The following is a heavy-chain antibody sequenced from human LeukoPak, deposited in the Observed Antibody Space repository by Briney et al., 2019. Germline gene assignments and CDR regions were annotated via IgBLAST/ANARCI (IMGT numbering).Heavy chain of an antibody. Sequence: SQTLSLTCTVSGGSFSSGAYYWSWIRQLPGKGLEWIGYIHYSGSPYYDPSLKSRVSISGDTSKNQFSLTLSSVTVADTAVYYCARDSGYDSRGFYYGGFDPWGQGILVTVSS. CDR2: IHYSGSP. CDR1: GGSFSSGAYY. CDR3: ARDSGYDSRGFYYGGFDP. J-gene: IGHJ5*02. D-gene: IGHD3-22*01. V-gene: IGHV4-31*03.